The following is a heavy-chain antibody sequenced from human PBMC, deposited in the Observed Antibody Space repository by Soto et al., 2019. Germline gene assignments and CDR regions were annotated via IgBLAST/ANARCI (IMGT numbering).Heavy chain of an antibody. CDR1: GGSISSGDYY. D-gene: IGHD3-9*01. CDR2: IYYSGST. V-gene: IGHV4-30-4*01. J-gene: IGHJ6*02. CDR3: ARDHYVYDILTGYGYHYGMDV. Sequence: SETLSLTCTVSGGSISSGDYYWSWIRQPPGKGLEWIGYIYYSGSTYYNPSLKSRVTISVDTSKNQFSLKLSSVTAADTAVYYCARDHYVYDILTGYGYHYGMDVWGQGTTVTVSS.